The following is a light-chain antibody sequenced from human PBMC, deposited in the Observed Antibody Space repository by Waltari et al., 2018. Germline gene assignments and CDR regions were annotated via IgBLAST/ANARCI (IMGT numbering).Light chain of an antibody. Sequence: TCRASQSVSNYLKWYQQKPGKPPKRLIFGSSSLQSAVPSRFSGSGSGTDFTLTISSLQPEDFATYYCQQTYSVLYTFGQGTKLQI. V-gene: IGKV1-39*01. CDR3: QQTYSVLYT. CDR1: QSVSNY. J-gene: IGKJ2*01. CDR2: GSS.